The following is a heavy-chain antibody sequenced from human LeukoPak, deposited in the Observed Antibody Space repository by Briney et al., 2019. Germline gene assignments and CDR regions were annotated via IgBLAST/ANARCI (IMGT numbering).Heavy chain of an antibody. CDR2: IYYSGST. CDR3: ARGTYDSSGYYHKDY. Sequence: TLSLTCAVYGGSFSGYYWSWIRQHPGKGLEWIGYIYYSGSTYYNPSLKSRVTISVDTSKNQFSLKLSSVTAADTAVYYCARGTYDSSGYYHKDYWGQGTLVTVSS. V-gene: IGHV4-31*11. D-gene: IGHD3-22*01. J-gene: IGHJ4*02. CDR1: GGSFSGYY.